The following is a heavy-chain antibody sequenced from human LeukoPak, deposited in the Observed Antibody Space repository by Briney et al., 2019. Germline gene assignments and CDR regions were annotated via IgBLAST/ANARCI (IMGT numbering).Heavy chain of an antibody. Sequence: SETLSLTCSVSGASINSYYWSWIRQPPGKGLEWIGYIYYSGSTNYNPSLQSRVTISVDMSKNQFSLNLSSVTAADTAVYFRASQDFLYRGFDYWGQGTLVTVSS. CDR1: GASINSYY. CDR2: IYYSGST. J-gene: IGHJ4*02. V-gene: IGHV4-59*01. CDR3: ASQDFLYRGFDY. D-gene: IGHD3-3*01.